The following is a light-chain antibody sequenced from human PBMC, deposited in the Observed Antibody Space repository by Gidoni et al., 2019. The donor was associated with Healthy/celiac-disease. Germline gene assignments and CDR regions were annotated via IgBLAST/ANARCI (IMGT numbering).Light chain of an antibody. Sequence: QSALTQPASVSGSPGQSITISCTGTSSYVGSYNLVSWYQQHPGKAPNLMIYEVSKRPSGVSNRFSGSKSGNTASLTISGLQAEDEADYYCCSYAGSSTFVFGGGTKLTVL. CDR1: SSYVGSYNL. J-gene: IGLJ2*01. CDR2: EVS. CDR3: CSYAGSSTFV. V-gene: IGLV2-23*02.